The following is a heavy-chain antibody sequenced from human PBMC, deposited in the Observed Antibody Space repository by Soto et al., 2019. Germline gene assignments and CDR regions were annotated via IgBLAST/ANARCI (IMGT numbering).Heavy chain of an antibody. CDR3: AREGGSYLGY. D-gene: IGHD3-16*02. V-gene: IGHV3-30-3*01. J-gene: IGHJ4*02. CDR1: GFTFSSYA. Sequence: QVQLVESGGGVVQPGRSLRLSCAASGFTFSSYAMHWVRQAPGKGLEWVAVISYDGSNKYYADSVKGRFTISRDNSKNTLYLQRNSLRAEDTAVYYCAREGGSYLGYWGQGTLVTVSS. CDR2: ISYDGSNK.